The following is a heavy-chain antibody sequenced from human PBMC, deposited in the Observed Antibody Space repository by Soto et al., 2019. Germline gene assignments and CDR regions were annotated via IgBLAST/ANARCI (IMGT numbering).Heavy chain of an antibody. CDR1: GASLSDNY. V-gene: IGHV4-34*01. Sequence: SETLSLTCAVYGASLSDNYCNWLRQPPGKGLEWIGSIDYSGSTYYNPSLKSRVTISVDTSKNHFSLKLGSVTAADTALYYCSRRAPEGFDPWGQGTLVTV. J-gene: IGHJ5*02. CDR3: SRRAPEGFDP. CDR2: IDYSGST.